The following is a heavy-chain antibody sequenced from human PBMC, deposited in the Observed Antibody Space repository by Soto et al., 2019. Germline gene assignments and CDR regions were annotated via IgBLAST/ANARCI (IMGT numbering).Heavy chain of an antibody. CDR1: DGSINNGDW. J-gene: IGHJ4*02. CDR3: ATRGIVSPIY. Sequence: QVQLQESGTGLVEPSGTLSLTCNVYDGSINNGDWCSWVRQPPGKGLEWIGEVYHNGNTNYNASLKSRVTVSVDKSRNQFSLRLTSVTPADTAVYYCATRGIVSPIYWGQGTLVTVSS. D-gene: IGHD1-26*01. V-gene: IGHV4-4*02. CDR2: VYHNGNT.